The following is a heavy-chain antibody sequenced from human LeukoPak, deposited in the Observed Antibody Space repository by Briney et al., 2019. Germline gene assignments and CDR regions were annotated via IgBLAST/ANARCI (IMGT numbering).Heavy chain of an antibody. J-gene: IGHJ4*02. CDR1: GFAFSSYA. CDR3: AKSGGSGSYYNPFDY. D-gene: IGHD3-10*01. CDR2: IGGSGTST. V-gene: IGHV3-23*01. Sequence: GGSLRLSCAASGFAFSSYAMSWVRQAPGRGLEWVSAIGGSGTSTYYADSVKGRFTISRDNSKDTLYLQMNSLRAEDTAVYYCAKSGGSGSYYNPFDYWGQGTLVTVSS.